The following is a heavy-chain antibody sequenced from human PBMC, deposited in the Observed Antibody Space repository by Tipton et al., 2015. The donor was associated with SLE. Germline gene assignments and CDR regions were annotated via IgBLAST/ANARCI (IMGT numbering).Heavy chain of an antibody. CDR3: ARGHCTGGVCSEAFDI. V-gene: IGHV3-53*05. CDR2: IYSGGST. CDR1: GFTVSSNY. D-gene: IGHD2-8*02. Sequence: SLRLSCAASGFTVSSNYMSWVRQAPGKGLEWVSVIYSGGSTYYADSVKGRFTISRDNSKNTLYLQMNSLRAEDTAVYYCARGHCTGGVCSEAFDIWGQGTMVTVSS. J-gene: IGHJ3*02.